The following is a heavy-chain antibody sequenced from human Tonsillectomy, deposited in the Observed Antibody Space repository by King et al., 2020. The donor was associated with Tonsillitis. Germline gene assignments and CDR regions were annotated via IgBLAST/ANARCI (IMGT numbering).Heavy chain of an antibody. Sequence: VQLVESGGGVVQPGRSLRLSCAASGFTFSTFGMHWVRQAPGKGLEWVAVIWYDGSNKYYADSVKGRFTISRANSKNTLYRQMNSLRAEDTAVYYCARDHTAAHDAFDIWGQGTMVTVSS. CDR1: GFTFSTFG. CDR2: IWYDGSNK. J-gene: IGHJ3*02. V-gene: IGHV3-33*01. CDR3: ARDHTAAHDAFDI. D-gene: IGHD2-21*02.